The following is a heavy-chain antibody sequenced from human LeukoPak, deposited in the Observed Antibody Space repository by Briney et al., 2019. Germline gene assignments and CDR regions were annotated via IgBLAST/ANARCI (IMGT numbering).Heavy chain of an antibody. D-gene: IGHD3-16*01. Sequence: PGRSLRLSCAASGFTFSSYGMHWVRQAPGKGLEWVAVIWYDGSNKYYADSVKGRFTISRDNSKNTLYLQMNSLRAEDTAIYYCARDLWWGRGFDYWGQGTLVTVSS. V-gene: IGHV3-33*01. CDR1: GFTFSSYG. CDR3: ARDLWWGRGFDY. CDR2: IWYDGSNK. J-gene: IGHJ4*02.